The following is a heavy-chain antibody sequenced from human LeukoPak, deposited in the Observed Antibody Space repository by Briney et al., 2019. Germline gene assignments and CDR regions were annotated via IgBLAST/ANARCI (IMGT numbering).Heavy chain of an antibody. D-gene: IGHD3-10*01. CDR2: IYYSGTT. V-gene: IGHV4-59*01. Sequence: KPSETLSLTCTVSGGSISNYYWSWIRQPPGKGLEWIGYIYYSGTTNYNPSLKSRVTISVDTSKNQFSLKLSSVTAADTAVYYCARWYYYGSGRRSYGMDVWGQGTTVTVSS. J-gene: IGHJ6*02. CDR3: ARWYYYGSGRRSYGMDV. CDR1: GGSISNYY.